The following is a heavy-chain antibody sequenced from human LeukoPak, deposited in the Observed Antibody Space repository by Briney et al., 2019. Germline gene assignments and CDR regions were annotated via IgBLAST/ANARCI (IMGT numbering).Heavy chain of an antibody. Sequence: GESLKISCKGSGYSFTSYWITWVRQMPGKGLEWMGGIDPSDSFTKYSPSFEGHVTISVEKSISTAYIQWSSLKASDTAMYYCARNYGDYDYWGQGTLVTVSS. D-gene: IGHD4-17*01. J-gene: IGHJ4*02. V-gene: IGHV5-10-1*01. CDR2: IDPSDSFT. CDR3: ARNYGDYDY. CDR1: GYSFTSYW.